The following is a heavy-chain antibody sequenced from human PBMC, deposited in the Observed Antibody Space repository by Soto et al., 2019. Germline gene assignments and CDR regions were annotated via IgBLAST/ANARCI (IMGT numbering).Heavy chain of an antibody. V-gene: IGHV1-46*01. Sequence: ASVKVSCKASGYIFSGYYIHWVRQVPGQGLEWMGIINPSGGTTIYAQEFQGRVTMTRDTTTSTVYMELSRLRSEDTAMYYCARAWGTPRDYWG. CDR3: ARAWGTPRDY. CDR2: INPSGGTT. J-gene: IGHJ4*01. D-gene: IGHD3-16*01. CDR1: GYIFSGYY.